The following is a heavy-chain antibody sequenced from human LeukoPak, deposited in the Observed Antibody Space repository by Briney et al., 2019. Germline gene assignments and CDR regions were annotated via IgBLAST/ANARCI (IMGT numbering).Heavy chain of an antibody. Sequence: GSLRLSCAASGFTFSSYAMHWVRQAPGKGLEWVAVISYDGSNKYYADSVKGRFTISRDNSKNTLYLQMNSLRAEDTAVYYCARDYQVAYFDYWGQGTLVAVSS. J-gene: IGHJ4*02. D-gene: IGHD2-2*01. CDR2: ISYDGSNK. V-gene: IGHV3-30*04. CDR1: GFTFSSYA. CDR3: ARDYQVAYFDY.